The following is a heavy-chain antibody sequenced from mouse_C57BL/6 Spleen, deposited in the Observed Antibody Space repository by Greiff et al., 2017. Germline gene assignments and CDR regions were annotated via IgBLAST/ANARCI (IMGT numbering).Heavy chain of an antibody. CDR1: GYTFTDYY. CDR2: INPNNGGT. D-gene: IGHD2-1*01. Sequence: VQLQQSGPELVKPGASVKISCKASGYTFTDYYMNWVKQSHGKSLEWIGDINPNNGGTSYNQKFKGKATLTVDKSSSTAYMELRSLTSEDSAVYYCAGGYGNLFYAMDYWGQGTSVTVSS. V-gene: IGHV1-26*01. CDR3: AGGYGNLFYAMDY. J-gene: IGHJ4*01.